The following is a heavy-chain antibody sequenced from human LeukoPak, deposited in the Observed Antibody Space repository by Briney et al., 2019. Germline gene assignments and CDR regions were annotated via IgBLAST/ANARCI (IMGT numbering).Heavy chain of an antibody. V-gene: IGHV4-59*08. D-gene: IGHD2/OR15-2a*01. Sequence: PSETLSLTCTVSGGSLTTHYWAWLRQPPGKGLEWIGFVSKTGDTNSNPSLKSRVTISVDTSKNTFSLQLSSLTAADTAVHFCARRGAPSKLYYLDPWGQGTLVPVSS. CDR3: ARRGAPSKLYYLDP. J-gene: IGHJ5*02. CDR1: GGSLTTHY. CDR2: VSKTGDT.